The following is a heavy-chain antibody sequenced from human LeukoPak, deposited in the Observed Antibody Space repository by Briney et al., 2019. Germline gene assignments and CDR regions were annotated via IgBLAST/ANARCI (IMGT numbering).Heavy chain of an antibody. D-gene: IGHD5-18*01. J-gene: IGHJ3*01. CDR2: TYYRSKLGY. CDR1: GDSVSSNSAA. V-gene: IGHV6-1*01. CDR3: TRAAYRAFDL. Sequence: SQTLSLTCAISGDSVSSNSAAWNWIRQSQSRGLEWLGRTYYRSKLGYDYAVSVKSRITVNPDTSKNQFSLHLNSVTPEDTAVYFCTRAAYRAFDLWGQGTMVTVSS.